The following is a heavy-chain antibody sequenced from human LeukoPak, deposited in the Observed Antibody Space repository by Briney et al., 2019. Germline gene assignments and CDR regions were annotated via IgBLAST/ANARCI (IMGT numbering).Heavy chain of an antibody. V-gene: IGHV3-53*01. CDR3: ARDRGYSYGHFDY. Sequence: GGSLRLXCAASGFTVSSNYMSWVRQAPGKGLDWVSVIYSGGSTYYADSVKGRFTISRDNSKKTLYLQMNSLRAEDTAVYYCARDRGYSYGHFDYWGQGTLVTVSS. J-gene: IGHJ4*02. D-gene: IGHD5-18*01. CDR2: IYSGGST. CDR1: GFTVSSNY.